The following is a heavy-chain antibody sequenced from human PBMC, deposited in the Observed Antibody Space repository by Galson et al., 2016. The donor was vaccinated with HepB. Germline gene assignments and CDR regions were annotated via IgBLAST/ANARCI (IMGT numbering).Heavy chain of an antibody. J-gene: IGHJ4*02. CDR2: ISAYNGDR. Sequence: SVKVSCKASGYDFSTYGISWVRQAPGQGLEWMGWISAYNGDRNYAQEFQGRVTMTRDTSTSTVYMELSSLRSEDTAVYYCASGGGSSSWYHFFDSWGQGTRVSVSS. CDR1: GYDFSTYG. V-gene: IGHV1-18*04. CDR3: ASGGGSSSWYHFFDS. D-gene: IGHD6-13*01.